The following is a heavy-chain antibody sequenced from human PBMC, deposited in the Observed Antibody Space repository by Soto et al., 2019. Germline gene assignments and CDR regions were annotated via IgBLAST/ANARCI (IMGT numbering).Heavy chain of an antibody. V-gene: IGHV5-51*01. D-gene: IGHD6-13*01. Sequence: GESLKISCKGSGYGFTSYWIGWVRQMPGKGLEWMGIIYPGDSDTRYSPSFQGQVTISADKSISTAFLQWSSLKASDTAMYYCARTAAAGKYYYGLDVWGQGTTVTVSS. CDR1: GYGFTSYW. CDR3: ARTAAAGKYYYGLDV. J-gene: IGHJ6*02. CDR2: IYPGDSDT.